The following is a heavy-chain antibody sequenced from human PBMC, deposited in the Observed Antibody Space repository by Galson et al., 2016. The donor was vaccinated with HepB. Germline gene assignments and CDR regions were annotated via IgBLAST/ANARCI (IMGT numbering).Heavy chain of an antibody. J-gene: IGHJ4*02. Sequence: PALVKPTQTVTLTCTFSGFSLSTRGMCVTWIRQPPGKALEWVALIDWDDVKYYSTSLRSNVTISEDTTKNRVVLTLTNVGPVDTGTYFCARTPDGGNFDYWGQGVPVTVTS. V-gene: IGHV2-70*01. D-gene: IGHD3-10*01. CDR1: GFSLSTRGMC. CDR2: IDWDDVK. CDR3: ARTPDGGNFDY.